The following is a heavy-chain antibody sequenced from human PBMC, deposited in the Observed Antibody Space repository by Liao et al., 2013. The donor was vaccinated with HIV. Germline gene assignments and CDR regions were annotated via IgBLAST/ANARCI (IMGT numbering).Heavy chain of an antibody. D-gene: IGHD6-13*01. CDR3: ARAAAARGNYFDY. Sequence: QVQLQESGPGLVKPSQTLSLTCTVSGDSISSGRFYWSWIRQPAGKGLEWIGRIFTSGSTNYNPSLKSRVTISVDTSKNQFSLKLTSVTAADTAVYYCARAAAARGNYFDYWGQGTLVTVSS. CDR2: IFTSGST. V-gene: IGHV4-61*02. CDR1: GDSISSGRFY. J-gene: IGHJ4*02.